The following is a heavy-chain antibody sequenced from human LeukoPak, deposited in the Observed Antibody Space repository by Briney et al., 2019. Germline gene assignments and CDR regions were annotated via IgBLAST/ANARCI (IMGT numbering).Heavy chain of an antibody. V-gene: IGHV1-2*06. Sequence: ASVKVSCKASGYTFTGYYMHWVRQAPGQGLEWMGRINPNSGGTNYAQKFQGRVTMTRDTSISTAYMELSRLRSDDTAVYYCARVHCSGGSCYYYGMDVWGQGTTVTVSS. CDR2: INPNSGGT. CDR1: GYTFTGYY. CDR3: ARVHCSGGSCYYYGMDV. J-gene: IGHJ6*02. D-gene: IGHD2-15*01.